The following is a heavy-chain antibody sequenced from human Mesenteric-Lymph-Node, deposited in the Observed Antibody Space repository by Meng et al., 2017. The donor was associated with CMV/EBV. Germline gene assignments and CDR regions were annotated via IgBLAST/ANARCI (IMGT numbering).Heavy chain of an antibody. Sequence: LRLSCTVSGDSISSDYFWSWIRQPPGKGLEWIGYMYYSGSPYYNPSLKSRVTISVDTSKNQFSLKLSSVTAADTAVYYCARGKGWGSTVLTRYYYGMDVWGQGTTVTVSS. V-gene: IGHV4-30-4*01. D-gene: IGHD4-23*01. CDR1: GDSISSDYF. CDR2: MYYSGSP. J-gene: IGHJ6*02. CDR3: ARGKGWGSTVLTRYYYGMDV.